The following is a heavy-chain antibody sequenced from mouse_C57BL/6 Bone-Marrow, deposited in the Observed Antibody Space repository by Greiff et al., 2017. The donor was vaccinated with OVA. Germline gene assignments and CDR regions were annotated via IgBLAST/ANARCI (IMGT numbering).Heavy chain of an antibody. CDR2: ISDGGSYT. CDR3: AREGPFTQDY. Sequence: EVKLVESGGGLVKPGGSLKLSCAASGFTFSSYAMSWVRQTPEQRLAWVATISDGGSYTYYPDNVKGRFTISRDNAKNNLYLQMSHLKSEDTAMYYCAREGPFTQDYWGQGTSVTVSS. D-gene: IGHD1-1*01. V-gene: IGHV5-4*01. CDR1: GFTFSSYA. J-gene: IGHJ4*01.